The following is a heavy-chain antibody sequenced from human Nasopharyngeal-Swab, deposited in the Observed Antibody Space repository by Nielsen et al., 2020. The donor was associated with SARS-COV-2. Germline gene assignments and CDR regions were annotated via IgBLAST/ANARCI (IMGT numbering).Heavy chain of an antibody. V-gene: IGHV3-7*03. D-gene: IGHD2-2*01. CDR3: AHYASAAY. J-gene: IGHJ4*02. CDR2: INPDGSEM. CDR1: GLNFNTSW. Sequence: GESLKISCADSGLNFNTSWMTWVRQAPGKGLEWVANINPDGSEMQYVDSVKGRFTISRDNAENSLYLHMNSLRGDDTAVYYCAHYASAAYWGQGTLVTVSS.